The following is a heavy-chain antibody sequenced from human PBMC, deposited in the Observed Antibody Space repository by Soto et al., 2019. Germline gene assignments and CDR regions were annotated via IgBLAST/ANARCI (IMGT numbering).Heavy chain of an antibody. D-gene: IGHD2-8*01. CDR1: GYTFTSYG. J-gene: IGHJ4*02. Sequence: QVQLVQSGAAVKKPGASVKVSCKASGYTFTSYGISWVRQAPGQGLVWMGWISAYNGNTNYAQKLQGRVTMTTDTSTSTAYMELRSRRSYDTAVYSCARDRKVLVVYADPTPYDYCGQRTLVTVAA. V-gene: IGHV1-18*01. CDR3: ARDRKVLVVYADPTPYDY. CDR2: ISAYNGNT.